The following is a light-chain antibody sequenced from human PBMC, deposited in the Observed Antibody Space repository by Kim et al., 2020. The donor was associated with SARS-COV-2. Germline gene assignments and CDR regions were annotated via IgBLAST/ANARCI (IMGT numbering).Light chain of an antibody. Sequence: APGKTAKISGGGSNFQRKCVRWYQKKAGQAPVLVVSDDSDRRSGIPERLSGSYSGNTATLTISSVEAGDDADYYCQVWDGDSDHVVFGGGTKVTVL. CDR3: QVWDGDSDHVV. CDR1: NFQRKC. J-gene: IGLJ2*01. V-gene: IGLV3-21*03. CDR2: DDS.